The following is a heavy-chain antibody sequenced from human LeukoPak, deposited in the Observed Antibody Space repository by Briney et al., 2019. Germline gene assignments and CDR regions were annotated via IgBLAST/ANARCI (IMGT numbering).Heavy chain of an antibody. CDR2: ISAYNGNK. D-gene: IGHD1-26*01. CDR1: GYTFTSYG. J-gene: IGHJ4*02. Sequence: ASVKVSCKASGYTFTSYGISWVRQAPGQGLEWMGWISAYNGNKNHAQKLQGRVTMTTDISTSTAYMELRSLRSDDTAVYYCARDSGSYYFDYWGQGTLVTVSS. V-gene: IGHV1-18*01. CDR3: ARDSGSYYFDY.